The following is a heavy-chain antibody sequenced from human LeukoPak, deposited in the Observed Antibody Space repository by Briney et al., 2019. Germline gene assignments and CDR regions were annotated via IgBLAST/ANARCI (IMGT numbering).Heavy chain of an antibody. J-gene: IGHJ4*02. CDR2: ISSSGSTI. Sequence: GGSLRLSCAASGFTFSSYEMNWVRQAPGKGLEWVSYISSSGSTIYYADSVKGRFTISRDNAKNSLYLQMNSLRAEDTAVYFCARETGIVGATAAYGYYFDYWGPGTLVTVSS. D-gene: IGHD1-26*01. CDR3: ARETGIVGATAAYGYYFDY. V-gene: IGHV3-48*03. CDR1: GFTFSSYE.